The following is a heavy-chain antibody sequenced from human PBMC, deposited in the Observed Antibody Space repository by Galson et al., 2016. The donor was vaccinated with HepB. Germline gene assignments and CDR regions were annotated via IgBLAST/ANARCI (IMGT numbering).Heavy chain of an antibody. CDR2: INSNGGRT. Sequence: SVKVSCKASGYSFTTSYMHWVRQAPGQGLEWMGMINSNGGRTRYPQKFQGRVTITADESMTTAYMELSSLRSDDTAVYYCARDLALYCSSTSTNCYRGFDPWGQGTLVTVSS. CDR1: GYSFTTSY. D-gene: IGHD2-2*01. J-gene: IGHJ5*02. CDR3: ARDLALYCSSTSTNCYRGFDP. V-gene: IGHV1-46*01.